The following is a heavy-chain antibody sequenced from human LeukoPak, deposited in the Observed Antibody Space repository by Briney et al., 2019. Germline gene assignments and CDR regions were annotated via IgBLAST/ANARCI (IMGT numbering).Heavy chain of an antibody. Sequence: QAGGSLRLSCAASRFTFSSYSMNWVRQAPGKGLEWVSYISSSSSTIYYADSVKGRFTISRDNAKNSLYLQMNGLRAEDTAVYYCARDFGDYSYYYYMDVWGKGTTVTVSS. CDR1: RFTFSSYS. CDR3: ARDFGDYSYYYYMDV. D-gene: IGHD4-17*01. J-gene: IGHJ6*03. V-gene: IGHV3-48*01. CDR2: ISSSSSTI.